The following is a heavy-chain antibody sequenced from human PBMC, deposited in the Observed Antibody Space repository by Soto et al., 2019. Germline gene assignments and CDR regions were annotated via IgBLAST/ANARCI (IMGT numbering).Heavy chain of an antibody. J-gene: IGHJ4*02. CDR1: GFTFGTSW. CDR2: MNSDGSST. Sequence: GGSLRSYCGASGFTFGTSWIHWVRQAPGKGLEWVSRMNSDGSSTNYADSVKGRFTVSRDNAKNTLYLQMNSLRAEDTAVYYCATAEVDYWGPGTLVTVSS. CDR3: ATAEVDY. V-gene: IGHV3-74*01.